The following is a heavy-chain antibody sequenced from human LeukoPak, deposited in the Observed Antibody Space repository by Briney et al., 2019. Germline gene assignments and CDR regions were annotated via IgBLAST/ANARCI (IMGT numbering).Heavy chain of an antibody. V-gene: IGHV3-74*01. CDR1: GFPFSPVW. D-gene: IGHD2-2*01. J-gene: IGHJ5*02. CDR2: IINDGSYT. CDR3: ATDDKYAPSS. Sequence: GGSLRLSCAASGFPFSPVWINGFRKAPGKGLMWVSHIINDGSYTTYADSVKGRFTISRDNAKNTVYLQMNSLRAEDTAAYYCATDDKYAPSSWGQGTLVTVSS.